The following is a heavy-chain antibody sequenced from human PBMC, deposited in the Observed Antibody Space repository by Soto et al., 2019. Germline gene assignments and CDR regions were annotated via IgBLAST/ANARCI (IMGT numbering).Heavy chain of an antibody. CDR3: AKSLSALFSLGDCKY. J-gene: IGHJ4*02. Sequence: GGSLSLSCAASGFTFSSYALNWVRQAPGKGLEWVAEISGSGTSTYYAPAVKGRFIISSDSSKNTLYLRMYSLRAEDTAMYYCAKSLSALFSLGDCKYWGQGALVTVSS. V-gene: IGHV3-23*01. D-gene: IGHD2-21*01. CDR1: GFTFSSYA. CDR2: ISGSGTST.